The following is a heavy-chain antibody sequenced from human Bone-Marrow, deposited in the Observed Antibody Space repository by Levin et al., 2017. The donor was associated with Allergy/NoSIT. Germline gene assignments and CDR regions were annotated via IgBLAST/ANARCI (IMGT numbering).Heavy chain of an antibody. J-gene: IGHJ5*02. V-gene: IGHV3-30*18. CDR2: VSHDGSVK. CDR3: AKEGSTYSSTWYDH. D-gene: IGHD6-19*01. CDR1: GFTFSSYG. Sequence: GGSLRLSCAASGFTFSSYGMQWVRQAPGKGLEWVAVVSHDGSVKHYADSVKGRFTISRDNSMNTLFLQMDSLRPEDTAVYFCAKEGSTYSSTWYDHWGQGTLATVSS.